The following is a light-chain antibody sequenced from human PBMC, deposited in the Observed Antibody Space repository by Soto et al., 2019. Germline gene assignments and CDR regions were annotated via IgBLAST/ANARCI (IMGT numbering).Light chain of an antibody. CDR1: QSVSSSY. J-gene: IGKJ1*01. CDR2: GVS. CDR3: QQYGSSSWT. V-gene: IGKV3-20*01. Sequence: EIVLTQSPGTLSLSPGERATLSCRASQSVSSSYLAWYRQKPGQAPRLLIYGVSGRATGIPDRFSGSGSGTDFTLTISRLEPEDFAVYYCQQYGSSSWTFGQGTKVEIK.